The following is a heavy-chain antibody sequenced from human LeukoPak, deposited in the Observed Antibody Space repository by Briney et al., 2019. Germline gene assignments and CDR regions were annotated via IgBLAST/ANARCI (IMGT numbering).Heavy chain of an antibody. CDR3: ARANKVVVAARPRYYYYYMDV. D-gene: IGHD2-15*01. Sequence: ASVKVSCKASGYTFTSYDINWVRQATGQGLEWMGWMNPNSGNTGYAQKFQGRVTITRNTSISTAYMELSSLRSEDTAVYYCARANKVVVAARPRYYYYYMDVWGKGTTVTVSS. CDR1: GYTFTSYD. V-gene: IGHV1-8*03. J-gene: IGHJ6*03. CDR2: MNPNSGNT.